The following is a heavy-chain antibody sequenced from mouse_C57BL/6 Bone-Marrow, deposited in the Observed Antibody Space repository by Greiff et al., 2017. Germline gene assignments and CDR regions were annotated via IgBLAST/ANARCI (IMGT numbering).Heavy chain of an antibody. D-gene: IGHD1-1*01. CDR3: ETTVGAYYYFPV. Sequence: EVKLMESGGCLVNPGGSLRLSCAASGFTFGDYGMHLVRQAPEKGLEWVAYISSGSSTFYYAETVKGRFNITRDNAKNTLFRQRTSLRSEDTAIYYCETTVGAYYYFPVWGTGTTGTASS. J-gene: IGHJ1*03. CDR2: ISSGSSTF. CDR1: GFTFGDYG. V-gene: IGHV5-17*01.